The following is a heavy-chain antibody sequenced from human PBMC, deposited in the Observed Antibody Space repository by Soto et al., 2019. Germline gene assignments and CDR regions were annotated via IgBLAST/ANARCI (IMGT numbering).Heavy chain of an antibody. D-gene: IGHD2-15*01. CDR3: ARINCCGGSCYFNYYYGMDV. CDR2: INHSGST. Sequence: SETLSLTCAVYGGSFSGYYWSWIRQPPGKGLEWIGEINHSGSTNYNPSLKSRVTISVDTSKNQFSLKLSSVTAADTAVYYCARINCCGGSCYFNYYYGMDVWGKGTTVTVSS. V-gene: IGHV4-34*01. J-gene: IGHJ6*04. CDR1: GGSFSGYY.